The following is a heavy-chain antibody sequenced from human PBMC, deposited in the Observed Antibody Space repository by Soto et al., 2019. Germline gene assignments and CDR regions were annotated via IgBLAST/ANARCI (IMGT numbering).Heavy chain of an antibody. J-gene: IGHJ4*02. CDR1: GFTFSSYA. D-gene: IGHD5-18*01. CDR2: ISGSGGST. Sequence: EVQLLESGGGLVQPGGSLRLSCEASGFTFSSYAMSWVRQAPGKGLEWVSAISGSGGSTYYADSVKGRFTISRDNSKNTLYLQMNSLRAEDTAVYYCANALGGYSYVFDYWGQGTLVTVSS. V-gene: IGHV3-23*01. CDR3: ANALGGYSYVFDY.